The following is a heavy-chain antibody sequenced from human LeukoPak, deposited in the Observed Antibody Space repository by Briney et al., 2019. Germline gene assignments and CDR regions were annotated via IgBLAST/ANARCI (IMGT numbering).Heavy chain of an antibody. J-gene: IGHJ4*02. CDR2: FDPEDGET. Sequence: ASVKVSCKVSGYTLTELSMHWVRQAPGKGLEWMGGFDPEDGETIHAQKFQGRVTMTEDTSTDTAYMELSSLRSEDTAVYYCATGISRHYGDFDYWGQGTLVTVSS. CDR3: ATGISRHYGDFDY. V-gene: IGHV1-24*01. CDR1: GYTLTELS. D-gene: IGHD4-17*01.